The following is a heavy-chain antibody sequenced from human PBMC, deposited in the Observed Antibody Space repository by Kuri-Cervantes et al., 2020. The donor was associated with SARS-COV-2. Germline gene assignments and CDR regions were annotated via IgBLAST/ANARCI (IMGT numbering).Heavy chain of an antibody. Sequence: GESLKISCAASGFTFSTYGMNWVRQSPGKGLEWVAFIRYDGSNKYYADSVKGRFTISRDNSKNTLYLQMNSLRAEDTAVYYCAKDFWSGYYYFDYWGQGTLVTVSS. CDR3: AKDFWSGYYYFDY. D-gene: IGHD3-3*01. J-gene: IGHJ4*02. CDR1: GFTFSTYG. V-gene: IGHV3-30*02. CDR2: IRYDGSNK.